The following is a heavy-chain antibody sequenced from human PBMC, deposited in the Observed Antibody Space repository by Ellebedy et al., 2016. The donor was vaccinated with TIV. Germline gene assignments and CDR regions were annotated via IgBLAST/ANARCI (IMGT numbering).Heavy chain of an antibody. CDR1: GGTFSSYA. Sequence: ASVKVSCKASGGTFSSYAISWVRQAPGQGLEWMGGIIPIFGTANYAQKFQGRVTITEDKSTRTAYMELSSLRSEDTAVYYCARGGNYGGNSGLFDYWGQGTLVTVSS. CDR2: IIPIFGTA. J-gene: IGHJ4*02. D-gene: IGHD4-23*01. V-gene: IGHV1-69*06. CDR3: ARGGNYGGNSGLFDY.